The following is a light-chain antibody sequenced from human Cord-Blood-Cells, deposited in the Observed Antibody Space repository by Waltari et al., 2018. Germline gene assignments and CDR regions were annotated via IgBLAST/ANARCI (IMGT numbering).Light chain of an antibody. CDR2: GAS. Sequence: DTVVMQSTGTLALSPVARATLSCRASQSVSSSYLAWYQQKPGQAPRLLIYGASSRATGIPDRFSGSGSGTDFTLTISRLEPEDFAVYYCQQYGSSTFTFGGGTKVEIK. J-gene: IGKJ4*01. V-gene: IGKV3-20*01. CDR1: QSVSSSY. CDR3: QQYGSSTFT.